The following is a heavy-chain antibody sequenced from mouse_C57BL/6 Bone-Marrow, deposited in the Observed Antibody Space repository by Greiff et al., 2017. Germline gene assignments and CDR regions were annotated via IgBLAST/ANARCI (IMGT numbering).Heavy chain of an antibody. D-gene: IGHD1-1*01. CDR2: IWSGGST. Sequence: QVQLKESGPGLVQPSQSLSITCTVSGFSLTSYGVHWVRQSPGKGLEWLGVIWSGGSTDYNAAFISRLSISKDNSKSQVFFKMNSLQADDTAIYYCASPPAVVGGFAYWGQGTLVTVSA. CDR1: GFSLTSYG. V-gene: IGHV2-2*01. J-gene: IGHJ3*01. CDR3: ASPPAVVGGFAY.